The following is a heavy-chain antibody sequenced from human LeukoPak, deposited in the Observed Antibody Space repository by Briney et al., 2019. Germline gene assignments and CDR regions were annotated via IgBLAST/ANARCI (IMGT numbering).Heavy chain of an antibody. Sequence: PGRSLRLSCTASGFTFGDYVMSWFRQAPGKGLEWVAFIRYDGSNKYYADSVKGRFTISRDNSKNTLYLQMNSLRAEDTAVYYCATYKGGFDYWGQGTLVTVSS. CDR3: ATYKGGFDY. J-gene: IGHJ4*02. D-gene: IGHD5-24*01. CDR1: GFTFGDYV. CDR2: IRYDGSNK. V-gene: IGHV3-30*02.